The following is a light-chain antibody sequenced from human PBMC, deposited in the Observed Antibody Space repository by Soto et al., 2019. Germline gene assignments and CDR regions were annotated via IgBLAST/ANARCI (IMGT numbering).Light chain of an antibody. J-gene: IGLJ1*01. CDR2: DVS. Sequence: QSVLTQPASVSGSPGQSITISCTGTSSDVGGYNYVSWYQQHPGKAPKFMIYDVSNRPSGVSNRFSGSKSGNTASLTISGLQAEDEADYYCTSYTTSYTRQIVFGTGTKVTVL. CDR3: TSYTTSYTRQIV. CDR1: SSDVGGYNY. V-gene: IGLV2-14*01.